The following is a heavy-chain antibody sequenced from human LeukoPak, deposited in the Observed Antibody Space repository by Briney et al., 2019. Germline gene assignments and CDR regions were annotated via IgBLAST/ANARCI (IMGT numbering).Heavy chain of an antibody. CDR2: ISAYNGNT. CDR3: ARDWGLKPGIAAADYRFDY. V-gene: IGHV1-18*01. J-gene: IGHJ4*02. Sequence: GASVKVSCKASGYTFTSYGISWVRQAPGQGLAWMGWISAYNGNTNYAQKLQGRVTMTTDTSTSTAYMELRSLRSDDTAVYYCARDWGLKPGIAAADYRFDYWGQGTLVTVSS. CDR1: GYTFTSYG. D-gene: IGHD6-13*01.